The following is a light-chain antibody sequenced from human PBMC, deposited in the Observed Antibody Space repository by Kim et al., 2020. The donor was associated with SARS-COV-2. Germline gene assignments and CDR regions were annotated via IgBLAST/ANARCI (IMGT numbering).Light chain of an antibody. CDR1: QGISSW. J-gene: IGKJ1*01. CDR2: KAS. CDR3: QQYNSWT. Sequence: LSALIEDRVPITCRASQGISSWLAWYQQKPGKAPKLLIYKASSLESGVPSRFSGSGSGTEFTLTISSLQPDDFATYYCQQYNSWTFGQGTKVDIK. V-gene: IGKV1-5*03.